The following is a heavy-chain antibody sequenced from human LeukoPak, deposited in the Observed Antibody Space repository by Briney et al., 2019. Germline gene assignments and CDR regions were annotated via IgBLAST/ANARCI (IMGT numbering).Heavy chain of an antibody. D-gene: IGHD6-19*01. CDR1: KFTVSSNY. V-gene: IGHV3-66*01. CDR3: ARAGLSGWYDY. CDR2: FYSGGTT. J-gene: IGHJ4*02. Sequence: GGSLRLSCAASKFTVSSNYMSWVRQAPGKGLEWVSVFYSGGTTYYADSVKGRFTISRDNSKNTLYLQMNNLRAKDTAVYYCARAGLSGWYDYWGQGTLVTVSS.